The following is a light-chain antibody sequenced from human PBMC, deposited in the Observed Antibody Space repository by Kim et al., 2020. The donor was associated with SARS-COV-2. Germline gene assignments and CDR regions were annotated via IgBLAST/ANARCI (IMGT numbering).Light chain of an antibody. J-gene: IGLJ3*02. Sequence: GQTVNISGSGSSSNIGTNNVYWYQQLTQTAPNPLIDRSEQRPAGVPDRFSGSKSGTSASLTISGLRSEDEADYYCAARDDSLCGRVFGGGAQLSVL. CDR3: AARDDSLCGRV. CDR2: RSE. V-gene: IGLV1-47*01. CDR1: SSNIGTNN.